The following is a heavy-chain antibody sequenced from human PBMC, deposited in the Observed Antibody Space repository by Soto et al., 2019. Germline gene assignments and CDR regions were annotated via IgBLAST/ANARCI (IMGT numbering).Heavy chain of an antibody. Sequence: GGSLRLSCAASGFTFSNAWMSWVRQAPGKGLEWVGRIKSKTDGGTTDYAAPVKGRFTISRDDSKNTLYLQMNSLKTEDTAVYYCTTYSDYGDYVDYWGQGTLVTVSS. CDR2: IKSKTDGGTT. J-gene: IGHJ4*02. CDR1: GFTFSNAW. D-gene: IGHD4-17*01. CDR3: TTYSDYGDYVDY. V-gene: IGHV3-15*01.